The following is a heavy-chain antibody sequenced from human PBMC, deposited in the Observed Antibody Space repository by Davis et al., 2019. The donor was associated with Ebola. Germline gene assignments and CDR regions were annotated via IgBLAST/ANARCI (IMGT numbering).Heavy chain of an antibody. CDR1: GYTFTSYG. V-gene: IGHV1-18*04. CDR2: ISAYNGNT. CDR3: ARESYEDIVVVPAAMWYYYYMDV. D-gene: IGHD2-2*01. J-gene: IGHJ6*03. Sequence: ASVKVSCKASGYTFTSYGISWVRQAPGQGLEWMGWISAYNGNTNYAQKLQGRVTMTTDTSTSTAYMELRSLRSDDTAVYYCARESYEDIVVVPAAMWYYYYMDVWGKGTTVTVSS.